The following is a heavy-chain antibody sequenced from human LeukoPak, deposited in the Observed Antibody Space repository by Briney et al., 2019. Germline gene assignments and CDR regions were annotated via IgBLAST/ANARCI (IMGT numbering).Heavy chain of an antibody. Sequence: SETLSLTCTVSGGSISSSSYYWGWIRQPPGKGLEWIGSIYYSGSTYYNPSLKSRVTISVDTSKNQFSLKLSSVTAADTAVYYCARGSTWYQTNFDYWGQGTLVTVSS. CDR1: GGSISSSSYY. J-gene: IGHJ4*02. CDR2: IYYSGST. V-gene: IGHV4-39*07. CDR3: ARGSTWYQTNFDY. D-gene: IGHD6-13*01.